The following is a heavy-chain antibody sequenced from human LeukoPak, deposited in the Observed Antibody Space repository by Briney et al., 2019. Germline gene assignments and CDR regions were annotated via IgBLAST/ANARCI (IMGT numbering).Heavy chain of an antibody. V-gene: IGHV4-59*08. Sequence: SETLSLTCTVSGGSISTYYWSWIRQPPGKGLEWIGNIYYSGSTNYNPSLKSRVTISVDTSKNQFSLKLTAVTAADTAVYYCARLKRPLAWHFDYWGQGILVAVSS. D-gene: IGHD5-12*01. J-gene: IGHJ4*02. CDR2: IYYSGST. CDR3: ARLKRPLAWHFDY. CDR1: GGSISTYY.